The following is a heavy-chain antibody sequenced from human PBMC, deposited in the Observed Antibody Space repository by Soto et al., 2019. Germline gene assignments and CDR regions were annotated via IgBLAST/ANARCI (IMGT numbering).Heavy chain of an antibody. CDR2: IYYSGST. V-gene: IGHV4-31*03. CDR3: ARGVYGDYEDY. Sequence: QVQLQESGPGLVKPSQTLSLTCTVSGGSISSGGYYWSWIRQHPGKGLEWIGYIYYSGSTYYNPSLKSRVTISVDTSKNQFSLQLSSVTAVDTAVYYCARGVYGDYEDYWGQGTLVTVSS. CDR1: GGSISSGGYY. D-gene: IGHD4-17*01. J-gene: IGHJ4*02.